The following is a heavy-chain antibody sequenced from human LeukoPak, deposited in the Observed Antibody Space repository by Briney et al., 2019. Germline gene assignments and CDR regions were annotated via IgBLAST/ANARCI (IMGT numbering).Heavy chain of an antibody. J-gene: IGHJ5*02. CDR2: ISSSGSTI. V-gene: IGHV3-48*04. CDR3: ARVSMGNWFDP. Sequence: GGSLRLSCAASGFTFSSYAMSWVRQAPGKGLEWVSYISSSGSTIYYADSVKGRFTISRDNAKNSVYLHTNSLRAEGTAVYHCARVSMGNWFDPWGQGTLVTVSS. D-gene: IGHD2/OR15-2a*01. CDR1: GFTFSSYA.